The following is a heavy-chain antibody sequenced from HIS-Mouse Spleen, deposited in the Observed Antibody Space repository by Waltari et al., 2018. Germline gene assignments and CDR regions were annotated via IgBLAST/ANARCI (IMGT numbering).Heavy chain of an antibody. CDR2: ISYDGSNK. Sequence: FTFSSYGMHWVRQAPGKGLEWVAVISYDGSNKYYADSVKGRFTISRDNSKNTLYLQMNSLRAEDTAVYYCVVSGSWGQGTMVTVSS. CDR3: VVSGS. V-gene: IGHV3-30*03. J-gene: IGHJ3*01. CDR1: FTFSSYG. D-gene: IGHD1-26*01.